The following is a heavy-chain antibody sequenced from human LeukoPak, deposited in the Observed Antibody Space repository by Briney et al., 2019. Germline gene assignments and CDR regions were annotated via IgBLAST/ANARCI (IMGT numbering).Heavy chain of an antibody. J-gene: IGHJ6*02. CDR1: GYAFSVYG. CDR3: ARELGMDV. V-gene: IGHV1-69*04. Sequence: ASVKVSCKASGYAFSVYGISWVRQAPGQGLEWMGRIIPILGIANYAQKFQGRVTITADKSTSTAYMELSSLRSEDTAVYYCARELGMDVWGQGTTVTVSS. CDR2: IIPILGIA.